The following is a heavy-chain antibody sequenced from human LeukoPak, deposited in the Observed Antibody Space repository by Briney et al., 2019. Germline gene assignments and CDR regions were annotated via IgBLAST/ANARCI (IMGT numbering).Heavy chain of an antibody. CDR2: ISSSSSYI. CDR1: GFTFSSYS. D-gene: IGHD2-2*01. CDR3: ARDPRSTWCTSCPN. J-gene: IGHJ4*02. V-gene: IGHV3-21*01. Sequence: PGRSLRLSCAASGFTFSSYSMNWVRQAPGKGLEWVSSISSSSSYIYYADSVKGRFTISRDNAKNSLYLQMNSLRAEDTAVYYCARDPRSTWCTSCPNWGQGTLVTVSS.